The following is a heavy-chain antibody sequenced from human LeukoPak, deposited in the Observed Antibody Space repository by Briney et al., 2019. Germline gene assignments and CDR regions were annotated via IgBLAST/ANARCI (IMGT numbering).Heavy chain of an antibody. CDR1: GFPFSNYG. CDR3: AKDRVGATLYFDF. D-gene: IGHD1-26*01. V-gene: IGHV3-23*01. CDR2: ISGSGDTT. Sequence: GGSLRLSCAASGFPFSNYGMSWVRQAPGKGLEWVSAISGSGDTTYFADSVKGRFTISRDNSKNTLYLQMNSLRAEDTAVYYCAKDRVGATLYFDFWGQGTLLTVSS. J-gene: IGHJ4*02.